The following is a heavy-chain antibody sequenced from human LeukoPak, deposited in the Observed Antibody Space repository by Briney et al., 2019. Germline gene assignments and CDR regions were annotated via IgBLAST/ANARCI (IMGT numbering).Heavy chain of an antibody. J-gene: IGHJ3*02. CDR1: GFTFSSYA. D-gene: IGHD5-18*01. CDR2: ISYDGSNK. Sequence: PGGSLRLSCAASGFTFSSYAMHWVRQAPGKGLEWVAVISYDGSNKYYADSVKGRFTISRDNSKNTLYLQMNSLRAEDTVVYYCARVDTAMVKDDAFDIWGQGTMVTVSS. V-gene: IGHV3-30-3*01. CDR3: ARVDTAMVKDDAFDI.